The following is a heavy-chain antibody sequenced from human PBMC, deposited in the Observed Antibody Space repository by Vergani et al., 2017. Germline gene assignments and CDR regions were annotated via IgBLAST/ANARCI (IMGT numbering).Heavy chain of an antibody. J-gene: IGHJ6*03. CDR3: ARVRTPPTPKYYDCYMDV. CDR1: NDSVSNTFYY. CDR2: INYSGSP. Sequence: QVQLQESGPGLVKPSETLSLTCTVSNDSVSNTFYYWGWIRQTPGKGLEWIGSINYSGSPYYNPSLKCRVSISVDTSKNQYSLKLRSVTAADTAVYYCARVRTPPTPKYYDCYMDVWGKGTTVTVSS. V-gene: IGHV4-39*07.